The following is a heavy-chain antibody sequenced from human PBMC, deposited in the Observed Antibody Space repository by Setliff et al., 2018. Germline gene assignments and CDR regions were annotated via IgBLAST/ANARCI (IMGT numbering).Heavy chain of an antibody. V-gene: IGHV1-18*01. CDR1: GYTFRNYA. J-gene: IGHJ4*02. Sequence: ASVKVFCKASGYTFRNYAFAWVRQAPGQGLEWVGWLSVYNGDTNYAQKSQGRVTLTTDTSTSTAYMELRSLTSDDSAFYYCARAPSVELVTIRTNSWFTYWGQGTLVTVSS. D-gene: IGHD5-18*01. CDR3: ARAPSVELVTIRTNSWFTY. CDR2: LSVYNGDT.